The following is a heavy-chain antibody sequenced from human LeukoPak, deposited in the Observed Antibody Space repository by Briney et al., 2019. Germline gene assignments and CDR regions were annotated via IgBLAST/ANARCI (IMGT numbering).Heavy chain of an antibody. J-gene: IGHJ4*02. CDR2: VNGDGSST. V-gene: IGHV3-74*01. D-gene: IGHD2-2*01. CDR3: VRSCSSGSCYGYKDY. CDR1: GFTFSSYW. Sequence: GGSLRLSCATSGFTFSSYWMHWVRQVPGKGLVWVSRVNGDGSSTSYADSVQGRFTISRDNAKNTLYLYMNSLRGDDTAIYFCVRSCSSGSCYGYKDYWGQGTLVTVSS.